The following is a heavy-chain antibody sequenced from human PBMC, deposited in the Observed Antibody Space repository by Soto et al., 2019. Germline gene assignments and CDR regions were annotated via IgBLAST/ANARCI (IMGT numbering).Heavy chain of an antibody. D-gene: IGHD2-8*02. V-gene: IGHV3-30*04. CDR3: ARDKITGLFDY. CDR1: GFNFSRYA. CDR2: LSNDGSNR. J-gene: IGHJ4*02. Sequence: GGSLRLSCDASGFNFSRYAIHWVRQTPGKGLEWVAVLSNDGSNRFYADSVKGRFTISRDSSKNTLYLQMNSLRAEDTAVYYCARDKITGLFDYWGQGTQVTVSS.